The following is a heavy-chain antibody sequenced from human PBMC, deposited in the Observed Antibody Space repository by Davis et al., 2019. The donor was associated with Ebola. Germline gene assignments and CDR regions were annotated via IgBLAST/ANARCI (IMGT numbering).Heavy chain of an antibody. V-gene: IGHV3-23*01. Sequence: PGGSLRLSCSASGFIFSTYVMSWVRQAPGKGLEWVSTYGTSADTYYADSVKGRFTISRDNSKNTLYLQINGLRVEDTAIYYCAKDNRNIWSEVWGQGTMVTVSS. J-gene: IGHJ3*01. D-gene: IGHD2/OR15-2a*01. CDR3: AKDNRNIWSEV. CDR2: GTSADT. CDR1: GFIFSTYV.